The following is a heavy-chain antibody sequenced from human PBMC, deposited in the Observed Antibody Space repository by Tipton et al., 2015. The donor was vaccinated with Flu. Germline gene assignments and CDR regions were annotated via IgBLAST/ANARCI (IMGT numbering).Heavy chain of an antibody. V-gene: IGHV4-59*01. D-gene: IGHD1-26*01. CDR3: ARDLIGGALHA. CDR1: GGSISSYY. J-gene: IGHJ5*02. CDR2: IYYSRST. Sequence: TLSLTCTVSGGSISSYYWIWTRHPPGKGLERIGYIYYSRSTNYNPSLKSRVTISVDTTKNQFSLKLSSVTAADTAVYYCARDLIGGALHAWGQGTRVAVSS.